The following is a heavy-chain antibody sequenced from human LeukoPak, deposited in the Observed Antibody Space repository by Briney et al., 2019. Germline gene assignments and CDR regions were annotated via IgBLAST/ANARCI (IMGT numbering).Heavy chain of an antibody. D-gene: IGHD6-19*01. CDR1: GFTFSSNY. Sequence: GGSLRLSCAASGFTFSSNYMSWVRQAPGKGLEWVSVIYSGGSTYYADSVKGRFTISRDNSKNTLYLQMNSLRAEDTAVYYCASSSGYSSGWYWGPYYYYMDVWGKGTTVTVSS. CDR3: ASSSGYSSGWYWGPYYYYMDV. CDR2: IYSGGST. V-gene: IGHV3-66*02. J-gene: IGHJ6*03.